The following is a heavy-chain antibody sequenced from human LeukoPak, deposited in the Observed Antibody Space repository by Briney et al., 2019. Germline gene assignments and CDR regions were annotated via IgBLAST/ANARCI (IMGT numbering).Heavy chain of an antibody. CDR2: TVVCIGNT. D-gene: IGHD3-9*01. Sequence: ASVKLSCKASGSTFSSSAVQSGRQARRQRLGGISWTVVCIGNTNYAQKFQERVTITRDMSTSTAYMELSSLRSEDTAVYYCAAGAYVLRYFDWLPSSPFDPWGPGTLVTVSS. V-gene: IGHV1-58*01. J-gene: IGHJ5*02. CDR1: GSTFSSSA. CDR3: AAGAYVLRYFDWLPSSPFDP.